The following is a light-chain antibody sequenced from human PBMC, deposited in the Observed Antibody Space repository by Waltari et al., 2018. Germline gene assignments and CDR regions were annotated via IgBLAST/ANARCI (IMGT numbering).Light chain of an antibody. V-gene: IGKV3-15*01. J-gene: IGKJ3*01. CDR2: GAS. CDR3: QQYNNWPLT. CDR1: QSVSSN. Sequence: EIVMTQSPATLSVSPGERATIPCRASQSVSSNLAWYQQKPGQAPRLLIYGASTRATGIPARFSGSGSGTEFTLTISSLQSEDFAVYYCQQYNNWPLTFGPGTKVDIK.